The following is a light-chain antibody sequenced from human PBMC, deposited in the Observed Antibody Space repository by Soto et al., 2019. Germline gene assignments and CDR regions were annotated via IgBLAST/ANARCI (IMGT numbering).Light chain of an antibody. V-gene: IGLV1-44*01. CDR3: AAWDDSLNGVV. CDR1: SSNIGSNN. CDR2: SNN. J-gene: IGLJ2*01. Sequence: QSVLTQPPSASGTPGQRVTISCSGASSNIGSNNVNWYQQLPGTAPTLLIYSNNQRPSGVPDRFSGSRSGTSASLAISGLQSEDEADDYCAAWDDSLNGVVFGGGTKLTVL.